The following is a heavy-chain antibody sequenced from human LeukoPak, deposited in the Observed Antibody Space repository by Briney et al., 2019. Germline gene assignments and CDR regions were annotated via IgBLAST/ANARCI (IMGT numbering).Heavy chain of an antibody. CDR3: ARAGWNRDLQY. V-gene: IGHV3-21*06. D-gene: IGHD1-1*01. CDR1: GFTFSSYT. J-gene: IGHJ4*02. Sequence: KTGGSLRLSCAASGFTFSSYTMNWVRQAPGKGLEWVSSISSSSSYIYYADSVKGRFTISRGNAKNSLYLQMNSLRAEDTAVYYCARAGWNRDLQYWGQGTLVTASS. CDR2: ISSSSSYI.